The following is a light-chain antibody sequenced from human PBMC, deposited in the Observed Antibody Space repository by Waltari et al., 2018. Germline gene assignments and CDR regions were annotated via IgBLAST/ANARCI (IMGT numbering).Light chain of an antibody. Sequence: QSVLTQPPSVSAAPGQKVTISCSGSSSNIGNNYVSWYQQLPGTAPKPLIYDKNNRPSGIPDRCPGSKSGTSSTLGITGLQTGDEADYYCGTWDSSLSADVVFGGGTKLTVL. CDR2: DKN. V-gene: IGLV1-51*01. J-gene: IGLJ2*01. CDR1: SSNIGNNY. CDR3: GTWDSSLSADVV.